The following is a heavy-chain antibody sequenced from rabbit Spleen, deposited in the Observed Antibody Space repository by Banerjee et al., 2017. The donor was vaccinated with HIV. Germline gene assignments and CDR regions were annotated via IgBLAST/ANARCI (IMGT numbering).Heavy chain of an antibody. CDR3: VRDTGTSFSTYGMDL. V-gene: IGHV1S47*01. CDR2: IEPIFGRT. CDR1: GFDFSVYG. D-gene: IGHD8-1*01. Sequence: QEQLVESGGGLVQPGGSLKLSCKASGFDFSVYGLSWVRQAPGKGLEWIGYIEPIFGRTYYASWVNGRFTISSHNAQNTVILQLNSLTAADTATYFCVRDTGTSFSTYGMDLWGQGTLVTVS. J-gene: IGHJ6*01.